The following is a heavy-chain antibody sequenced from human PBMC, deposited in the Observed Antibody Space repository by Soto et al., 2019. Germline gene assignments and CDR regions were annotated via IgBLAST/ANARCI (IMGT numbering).Heavy chain of an antibody. CDR2: IGGGGADT. D-gene: IGHD3-10*01. J-gene: IGHJ5*02. CDR3: AKDAVPYNGECDWFDP. Sequence: DVHLLESGGGLVQPGGSLRLNCAASGFTFSDYAMSWVRQAPGKGLEWVASIGGGGADTYYAASVKGRVTISRENHKNTLYLQMNNLRVEDKAEYYCAKDAVPYNGECDWFDPWGQGPLVTVSS. V-gene: IGHV3-23*01. CDR1: GFTFSDYA.